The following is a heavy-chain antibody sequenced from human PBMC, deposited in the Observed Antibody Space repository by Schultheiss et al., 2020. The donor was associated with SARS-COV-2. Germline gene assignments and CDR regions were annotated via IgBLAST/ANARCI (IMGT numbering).Heavy chain of an antibody. CDR3: ARAQGELGVLEWLSRPDYYYYYMDV. J-gene: IGHJ6*03. D-gene: IGHD3-3*01. V-gene: IGHV1-18*01. CDR2: ISAYNGNT. Sequence: ASVKVSCKASGYTFTSYGISWVRQAPGQGLEWMGWISAYNGNTNYAQKLQGRVTMTTDTSTSTAYMELRSLRSDDTAVYYCARAQGELGVLEWLSRPDYYYYYMDVWGKGTTVTVSS. CDR1: GYTFTSYG.